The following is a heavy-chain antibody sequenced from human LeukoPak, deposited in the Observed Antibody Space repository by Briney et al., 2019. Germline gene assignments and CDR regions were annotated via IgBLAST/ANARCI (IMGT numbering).Heavy chain of an antibody. D-gene: IGHD3-22*01. V-gene: IGHV3-64*01. J-gene: IGHJ4*02. CDR2: ISSNGGST. Sequence: PGGSLRLSCAASGFTFSTYAMHWVRQAPGKGLEYVSAISSNGGSTYYANSVKGRFTISRDNSKNTLYLQMGSLRAEDTAVYYCAKVGSSGYYRPGNFDYWGQGTLVTVSS. CDR3: AKVGSSGYYRPGNFDY. CDR1: GFTFSTYA.